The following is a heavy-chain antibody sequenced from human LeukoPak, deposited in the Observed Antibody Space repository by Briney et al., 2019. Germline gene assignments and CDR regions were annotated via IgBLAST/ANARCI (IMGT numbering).Heavy chain of an antibody. CDR1: GGSISSGSYY. J-gene: IGHJ4*02. Sequence: SETLSLTCTVSGGSISSGSYYWSWIRQPAGKGLEWIGRIYTSGSTNYNPSLKSRVTISVDTSKNQFSLKLSSVTAADTAVYYCGGGYYPYYFDYWGQGTLVTVSS. CDR2: IYTSGST. V-gene: IGHV4-61*02. D-gene: IGHD3-22*01. CDR3: GGGYYPYYFDY.